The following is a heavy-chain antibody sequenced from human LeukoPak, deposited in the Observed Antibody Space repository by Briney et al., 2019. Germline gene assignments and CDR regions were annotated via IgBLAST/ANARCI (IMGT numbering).Heavy chain of an antibody. CDR3: ATWGTMVTAGNDY. D-gene: IGHD4/OR15-4a*01. V-gene: IGHV1-24*01. CDR2: FDPGDGET. J-gene: IGHJ4*02. Sequence: ASVKVSCKVTGYRLSELLFHWVRQAPGKGLQWMVSFDPGDGETLYAQNFQGRVTLTEDTSTDTLYMEVASLTFEDTAVYYCATWGTMVTAGNDYWGQGTPVTVSS. CDR1: GYRLSELL.